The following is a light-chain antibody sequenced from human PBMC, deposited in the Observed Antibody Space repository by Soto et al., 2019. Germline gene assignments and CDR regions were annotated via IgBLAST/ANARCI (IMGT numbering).Light chain of an antibody. V-gene: IGKV3D-15*01. CDR1: QTVSSIH. Sequence: EIVLTQSPGTLSLSPGERSTPSCRASQTVSSIHLAWYQQKAGQAPRLLIYGASTRATGIPDRFSGSGSGTEFTLTISSLQSEDFAVYYCQQYNNWPAITFGQGTRLEIK. J-gene: IGKJ5*01. CDR2: GAS. CDR3: QQYNNWPAIT.